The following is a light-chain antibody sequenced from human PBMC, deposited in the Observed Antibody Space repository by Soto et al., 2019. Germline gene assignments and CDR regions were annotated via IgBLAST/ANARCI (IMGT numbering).Light chain of an antibody. CDR3: QQYNNRPLT. CDR2: DAS. Sequence: EIVMTQSPATLSVSPGDRATLSCRASQSVGNDLAWYQQKPGQAPRLLIYDASTRATGIPARFSGSGSGTEFTHTISSLLSEDFAVYSCQQYNNRPLTFGGGTKVDIK. J-gene: IGKJ4*01. V-gene: IGKV3D-15*01. CDR1: QSVGND.